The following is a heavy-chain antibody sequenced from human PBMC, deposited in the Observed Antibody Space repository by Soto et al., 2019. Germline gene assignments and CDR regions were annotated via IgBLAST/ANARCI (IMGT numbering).Heavy chain of an antibody. CDR1: GYTFTGYY. V-gene: IGHV1-2*04. D-gene: IGHD3-10*01. CDR3: ARAHYYGSGSYYSNWFDP. J-gene: IGHJ5*02. CDR2: INPNSGGT. Sequence: GASVKVSCKASGYTFTGYYMHWVRQAPGQGLEWMGWINPNSGGTNYAQKFQGWVTMTRDTSISTAYMELSRLRSDDTAVYYCARAHYYGSGSYYSNWFDPWGQGTLVTVSS.